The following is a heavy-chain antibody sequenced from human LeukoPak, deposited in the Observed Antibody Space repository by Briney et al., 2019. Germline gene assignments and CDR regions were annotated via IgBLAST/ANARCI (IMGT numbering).Heavy chain of an antibody. Sequence: SETLSLTCTVSGGSISSSSYYWGWIRQPPGKGLEWIGEINHSGSTNYNPSLKSRVTISVDTSKNQFSLKLSSVTAADTAVYYCARASYYYDSSGYYYPAEYFQHWGQGTLVTVSS. CDR2: INHSGST. CDR1: GGSISSSSYY. V-gene: IGHV4-39*07. D-gene: IGHD3-22*01. CDR3: ARASYYYDSSGYYYPAEYFQH. J-gene: IGHJ1*01.